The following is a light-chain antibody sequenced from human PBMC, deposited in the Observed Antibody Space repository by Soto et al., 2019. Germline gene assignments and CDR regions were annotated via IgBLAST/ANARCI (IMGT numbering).Light chain of an antibody. J-gene: IGKJ2*01. CDR1: QSVRDD. CDR3: QQYNHWPRGYT. CDR2: GVS. V-gene: IGKV3-15*01. Sequence: EIVLTQSPATLSVSPGERATLSCRADQSVRDDLAWYQQKPGQAPRLLFYGVSTRATGIPVRFSASGSGTEFTLTISSLQSEDFAVYYSQQYNHWPRGYTFGQGTKLEIK.